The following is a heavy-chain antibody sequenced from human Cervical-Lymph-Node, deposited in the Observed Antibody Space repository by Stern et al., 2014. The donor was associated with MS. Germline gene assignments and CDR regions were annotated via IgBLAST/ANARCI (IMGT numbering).Heavy chain of an antibody. CDR2: VYYSGAT. Sequence: QVQLQESGPGLVNPSETLSLTCAVSGDSISSYTHYWAWIRQPPGKGLEWLGSVYYSGATYYTPPLKSPVTISGDSSKNHFSLGLNSVTAADTAVYYCAKHACTGAACPFDLWGQGTLVTVSS. CDR3: AKHACTGAACPFDL. CDR1: GDSISSYTHY. D-gene: IGHD2-8*02. J-gene: IGHJ4*02. V-gene: IGHV4-39*01.